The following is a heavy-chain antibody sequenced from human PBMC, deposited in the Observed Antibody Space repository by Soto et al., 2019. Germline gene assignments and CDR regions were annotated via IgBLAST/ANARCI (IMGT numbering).Heavy chain of an antibody. CDR1: GGSISSSSYY. Sequence: SETLSLTCTVSGGSISSSSYYWGWIRQPPGKGLEWIGSIYYSGSTYYNPSLKSRVTISVDTSKNQFSLKLSSVTAADTAVYYCARVSAAAGRNDYWGQGTLVTVSS. J-gene: IGHJ4*02. D-gene: IGHD6-13*01. CDR3: ARVSAAAGRNDY. V-gene: IGHV4-39*01. CDR2: IYYSGST.